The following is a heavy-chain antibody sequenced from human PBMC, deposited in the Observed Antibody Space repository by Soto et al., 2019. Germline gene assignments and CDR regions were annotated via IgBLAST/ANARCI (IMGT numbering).Heavy chain of an antibody. Sequence: QVQLVESGGGVVQPGRSLRLSCAASGFTFSSYGTHWVRQAPGKGLEWVAVIWYDGSNKYYADSVKGRFTISRDNSKNTLYLQMNSLRAEDTAVYYCARVPRDYYDSSRALDYWGQGTLVTVSS. CDR1: GFTFSSYG. V-gene: IGHV3-33*01. D-gene: IGHD3-22*01. CDR3: ARVPRDYYDSSRALDY. CDR2: IWYDGSNK. J-gene: IGHJ4*02.